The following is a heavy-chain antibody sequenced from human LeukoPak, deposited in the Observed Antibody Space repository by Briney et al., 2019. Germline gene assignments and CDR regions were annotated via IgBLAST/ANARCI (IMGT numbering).Heavy chain of an antibody. CDR3: AGGSGWSPPGF. CDR1: GGSFSGYY. D-gene: IGHD6-19*01. CDR2: INHSGST. J-gene: IGHJ4*02. Sequence: SETLSLTCAVYGGSFSGYYWSWIRQPPGKGLEWIGEINHSGSTNYNASLESRVTMSVDTPKKQFSLKLSSVTAADTAVYYCAGGSGWSPPGFWGRGTLVTVSS. V-gene: IGHV4-34*01.